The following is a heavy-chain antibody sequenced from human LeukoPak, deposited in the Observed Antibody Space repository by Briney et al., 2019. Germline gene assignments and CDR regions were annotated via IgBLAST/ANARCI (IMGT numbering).Heavy chain of an antibody. CDR3: ARSYGGSYNY. D-gene: IGHD1-26*01. V-gene: IGHV4-39*01. CDR1: GGSISSSTYY. J-gene: IGHJ4*02. CDR2: IYDSGST. Sequence: SETLSLTCTVSGGSISSSTYYWGWIRQPPGKGLEWIGSIYDSGSTYYNPSLKSRVAISVDTSKNQFSLRLSSVTAADTAVYYCARSYGGSYNYWGQGTLVTVSS.